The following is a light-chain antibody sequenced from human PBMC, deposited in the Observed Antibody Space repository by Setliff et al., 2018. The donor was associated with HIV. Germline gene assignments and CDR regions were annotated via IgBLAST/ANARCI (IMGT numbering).Light chain of an antibody. V-gene: IGLV2-8*01. CDR2: EVS. J-gene: IGLJ1*01. Sequence: QSVLTQPPSASGSPGQSVTISCTGTSSDVGGYNYVSWYQQHPDKAPKLMIYEVSKRPSGVPDRFSGSKSGNTASLTVSGLQAEDEADYYCSSYAGSNNYVFGTGTKGTV. CDR3: SSYAGSNNYV. CDR1: SSDVGGYNY.